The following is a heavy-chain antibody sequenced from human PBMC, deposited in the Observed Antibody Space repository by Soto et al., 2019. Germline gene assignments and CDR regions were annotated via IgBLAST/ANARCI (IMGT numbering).Heavy chain of an antibody. CDR1: GYTFTSYD. Sequence: ASVKVSCKASGYTFTSYDINWVRQATGQGLEWMGWMNPNSGNTGYAQKFQGRVTMTRNTSISTAYMELSSLRSEDTAVYYCARGFHCSGGSCYFVDYWGQGTLVTVSS. CDR3: ARGFHCSGGSCYFVDY. D-gene: IGHD2-15*01. J-gene: IGHJ4*02. CDR2: MNPNSGNT. V-gene: IGHV1-8*01.